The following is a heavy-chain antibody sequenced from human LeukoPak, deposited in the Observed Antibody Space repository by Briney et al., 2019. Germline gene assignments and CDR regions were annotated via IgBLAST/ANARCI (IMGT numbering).Heavy chain of an antibody. J-gene: IGHJ4*02. CDR3: ARGEYSYGGGDLYYFDY. CDR2: ISAYNGNT. CDR1: GYTFTSYG. Sequence: GASVKVSFKASGYTFTSYGISWVRQAPGQGLEGMGWISAYNGNTNYAQKLQGRVTMTTDTSTSTAYMELRSLRSDDTAVYYCARGEYSYGGGDLYYFDYWGQGTLVTVSS. D-gene: IGHD5-18*01. V-gene: IGHV1-18*01.